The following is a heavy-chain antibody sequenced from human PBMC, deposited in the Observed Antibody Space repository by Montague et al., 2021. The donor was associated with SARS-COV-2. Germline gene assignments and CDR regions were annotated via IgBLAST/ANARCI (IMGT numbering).Heavy chain of an antibody. Sequence: PALVKPTQTLTLTCVFSGFSLNTDGVGVAWIRRPPGKALEWLALIYWDGDQRYSPSLKTRVTITKDTSRNRVVLTMTNLDPVDTATYYCARRYDFYRAEAFDVWGQGTMGTVSS. J-gene: IGHJ3*01. CDR3: ARRYDFYRAEAFDV. CDR2: IYWDGDQ. CDR1: GFSLNTDGVG. D-gene: IGHD3-3*01. V-gene: IGHV2-5*02.